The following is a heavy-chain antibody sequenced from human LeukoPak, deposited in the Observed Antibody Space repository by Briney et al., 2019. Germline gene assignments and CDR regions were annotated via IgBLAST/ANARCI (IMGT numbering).Heavy chain of an antibody. Sequence: GGSLRLSCAAXXFTFSNSGMHWVRQAPGKGLEWVAFMRYDGSNQYYGDSVKGRFTISRDISKNTLYLQMTSLSAEDTAVYYALAGYYYYYMDVWGKGTTVTVSS. CDR3: LAGYYYYYMDV. J-gene: IGHJ6*03. D-gene: IGHD6-13*01. V-gene: IGHV3-30*02. CDR1: XFTFSNSG. CDR2: MRYDGSNQ.